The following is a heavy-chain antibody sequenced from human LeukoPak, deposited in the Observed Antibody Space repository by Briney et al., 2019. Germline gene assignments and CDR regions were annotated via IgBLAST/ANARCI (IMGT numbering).Heavy chain of an antibody. D-gene: IGHD4-11*01. CDR3: AKSKSPYPMDYIFDF. J-gene: IGHJ4*02. Sequence: GRSLRLSCAASGFSLSSYGMHWVRQAPGKGLEWVAVISNDGSITKYGDSVKGRFTISRDNSKNTLYVQMNSLRTDDAAVYYCAKSKSPYPMDYIFDFWGQGTLVTVSS. CDR1: GFSLSSYG. V-gene: IGHV3-30*18. CDR2: ISNDGSIT.